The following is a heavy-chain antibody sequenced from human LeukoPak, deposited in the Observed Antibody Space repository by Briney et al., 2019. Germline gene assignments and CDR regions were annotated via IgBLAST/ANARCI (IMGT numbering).Heavy chain of an antibody. D-gene: IGHD4-17*01. J-gene: IGHJ4*02. CDR1: GYTFTSYY. Sequence: GASVKVSCKASGYTFTSYYMHWVRQAPGQGLEWMGIIDPSGGSTSYAQKFQGRVTMTRDTSTSTVYMELSSLRSEDTAVYYCARGRTDQPNTPDDYGDYDFDYWGQGTLVTVSS. CDR3: ARGRTDQPNTPDDYGDYDFDY. V-gene: IGHV1-46*01. CDR2: IDPSGGST.